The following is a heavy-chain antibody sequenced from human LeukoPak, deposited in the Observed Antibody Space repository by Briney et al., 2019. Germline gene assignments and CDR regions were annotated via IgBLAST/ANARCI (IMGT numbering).Heavy chain of an antibody. V-gene: IGHV4-39*01. CDR3: ARGRLGATY. Sequence: PSETLSLTCTVSGGSISRSTYYWGWIRQPPGKGLEWIGSIYYSGSTYYNPSLKSRVNILVDTSKNQFSLKLSSVTAADTAVYYCARGRLGATYWGQGTLVTVSS. CDR1: GGSISRSTYY. D-gene: IGHD1-26*01. J-gene: IGHJ4*02. CDR2: IYYSGST.